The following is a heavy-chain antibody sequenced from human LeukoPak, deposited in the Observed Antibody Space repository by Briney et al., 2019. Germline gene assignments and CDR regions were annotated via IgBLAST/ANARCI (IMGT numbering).Heavy chain of an antibody. V-gene: IGHV3-30*02. CDR2: IRYDGSNK. CDR3: AKFIPYGSGSYYNAGYFDY. J-gene: IGHJ4*02. D-gene: IGHD3-10*01. Sequence: GSLKLSCSASGFTFISYGMHWVRQAPGTGLEWVAFIRYDGSNKYYADSVKGRFTSSRDNSKNTLYLQMNSLRAEDTAVYYCAKFIPYGSGSYYNAGYFDYWGQGTLVTVSS. CDR1: GFTFISYG.